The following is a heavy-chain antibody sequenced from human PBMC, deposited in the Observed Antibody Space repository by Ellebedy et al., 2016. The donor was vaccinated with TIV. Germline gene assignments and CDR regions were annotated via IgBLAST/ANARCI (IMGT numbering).Heavy chain of an antibody. CDR1: GGSISSYY. Sequence: GSLRLXCTVSGGSISSYYWSWIRQPPGKGLEWIGYIYYSGSTNYNPSLKSRVTISVDTSKNQFSLKLSSVTAADTAVYYCARGSSSGGRRYFQHWGQGTLVTVSS. CDR2: IYYSGST. J-gene: IGHJ1*01. V-gene: IGHV4-59*13. CDR3: ARGSSSGGRRYFQH. D-gene: IGHD6-6*01.